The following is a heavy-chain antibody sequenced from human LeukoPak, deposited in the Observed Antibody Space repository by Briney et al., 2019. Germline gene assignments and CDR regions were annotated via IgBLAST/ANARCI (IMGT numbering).Heavy chain of an antibody. CDR3: ARINLDTAMVQFFDY. CDR1: GFTFSDYY. Sequence: PGGSLRLSCAASGFTFSDYYMSWIRQAPGKGLEWVSYISSSGSTIYYADSVKGRFTISRDNAKNSLYLQMNSLRAEDTAVYYCARINLDTAMVQFFDYWGQGTLVTVSS. V-gene: IGHV3-11*04. CDR2: ISSSGSTI. D-gene: IGHD5-18*01. J-gene: IGHJ4*02.